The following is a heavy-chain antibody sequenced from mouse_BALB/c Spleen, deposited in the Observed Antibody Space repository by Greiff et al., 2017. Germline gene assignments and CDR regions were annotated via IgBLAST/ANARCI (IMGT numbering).Heavy chain of an antibody. Sequence: EVHLVESGTVLARPGASVKMSCKASGYTFTSYWMHWVKQRPGQGLEWIGAIYPGNSDTSYNQKFKGKAKLTAVTSTSTAYMELSSLTNEDSAVYYCTRSHYYGSSPAWFAYWGQGTLVTVSA. V-gene: IGHV1-5*01. D-gene: IGHD1-1*01. CDR3: TRSHYYGSSPAWFAY. CDR1: GYTFTSYW. J-gene: IGHJ3*01. CDR2: IYPGNSDT.